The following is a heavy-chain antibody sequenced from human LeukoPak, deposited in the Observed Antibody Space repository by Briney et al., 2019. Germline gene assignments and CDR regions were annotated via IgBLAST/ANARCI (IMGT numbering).Heavy chain of an antibody. V-gene: IGHV3-43*01. CDR2: ISWDGGST. Sequence: GGSLRLSCAASGFTFDDYTMHWVRQAPGKGLEWVSLISWDGGSTYYADSVKGRFTISRDNSKNSLYLQMNSLRTEDTALYYCAKDYGYCSSTSCLYFDYWGQGTLVTVSS. CDR3: AKDYGYCSSTSCLYFDY. CDR1: GFTFDDYT. D-gene: IGHD2-2*03. J-gene: IGHJ4*02.